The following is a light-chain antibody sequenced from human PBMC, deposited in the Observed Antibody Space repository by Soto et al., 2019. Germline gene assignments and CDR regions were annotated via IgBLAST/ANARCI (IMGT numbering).Light chain of an antibody. J-gene: IGKJ1*01. V-gene: IGKV1-5*03. CDR2: KAS. CDR3: QQYSDHWT. CDR1: RSIINW. Sequence: DIQMTQSPSTLSASVGDRVTITCRASRSIINWLAWYQQKPGKAPKLLIYKASNLQTGVPSRFSGSGYGTEFTLTISSLQPDDVATYYCQQYSDHWTFGQGTKVDIK.